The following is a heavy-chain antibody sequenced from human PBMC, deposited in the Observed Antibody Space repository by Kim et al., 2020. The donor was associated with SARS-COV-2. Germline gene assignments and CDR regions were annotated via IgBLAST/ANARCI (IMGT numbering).Heavy chain of an antibody. D-gene: IGHD2-2*01. CDR3: ARGTRAVPAAAGSVWFDP. V-gene: IGHV4-59*09. Sequence: TKRVTISVGTSKNQFSLKLSSVTAADTAVYYCARGTRAVPAAAGSVWFDPWGQGTLVTVSS. J-gene: IGHJ5*02.